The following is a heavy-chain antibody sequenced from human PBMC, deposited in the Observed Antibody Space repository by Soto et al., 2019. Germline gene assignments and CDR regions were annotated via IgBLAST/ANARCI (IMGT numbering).Heavy chain of an antibody. CDR2: INHRGSS. J-gene: IGHJ6*02. D-gene: IGHD1-7*01. V-gene: IGHV4-34*01. CDR1: GGSLSGYY. CDR3: ARSDNRNSLYGVDV. Sequence: SETLSLPGAVNGGSLSGYYCSWIRQSPWKGLEWIGEINHRGSSDYNPSLKSRVTISIDASKNHVTLELTSVTAADTAVYYCARSDNRNSLYGVDVLGQGTAVTVSS.